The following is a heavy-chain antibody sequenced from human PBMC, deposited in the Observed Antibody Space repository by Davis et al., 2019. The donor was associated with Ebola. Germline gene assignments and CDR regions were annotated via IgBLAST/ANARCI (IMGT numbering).Heavy chain of an antibody. J-gene: IGHJ4*02. V-gene: IGHV3-33*01. CDR3: ARVGSGSYPFDY. CDR1: GFTFSRYG. D-gene: IGHD1-26*01. Sequence: GESPKIPCAASGFTFSRYGMHWVRQAPGKGLEWVAVIWYDGSNKYYADSVKGRFTISRDNSKNTLYLQMNSLRAEDTAVYYCARVGSGSYPFDYWGQGTLVTVSS. CDR2: IWYDGSNK.